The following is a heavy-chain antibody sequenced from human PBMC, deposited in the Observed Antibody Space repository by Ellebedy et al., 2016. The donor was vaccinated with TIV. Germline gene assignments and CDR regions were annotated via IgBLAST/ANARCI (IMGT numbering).Heavy chain of an antibody. V-gene: IGHV3-23*01. CDR1: GFIFSSHA. Sequence: GGSLRLXXAASGFIFSSHAMTWVRQVPGKGLEWVSGIGGSGVRTYYADSVKGRFTISRDNSKNTLHLDMNSLTVEDAAVDYCAKDSPEIAAVVALTHYFDYWGQGSLVTVSS. CDR3: AKDSPEIAAVVALTHYFDY. J-gene: IGHJ4*02. D-gene: IGHD2-15*01. CDR2: IGGSGVRT.